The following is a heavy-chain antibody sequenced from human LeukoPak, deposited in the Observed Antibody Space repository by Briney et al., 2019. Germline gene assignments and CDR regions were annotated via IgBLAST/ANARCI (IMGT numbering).Heavy chain of an antibody. D-gene: IGHD4-11*01. CDR1: GFTFSHFG. V-gene: IGHV3-33*06. CDR2: IWGDATNQ. J-gene: IGHJ4*02. Sequence: GGSLRLSCEASGFTFSHFGMHWVRQAPGKGLEWVAVIWGDATNQYYADSVKGRFTISRDNFRNTVSLQMNSLRAEDTAVYYCAKDAQSGFDYSNSLEHWGQGSLVTVSS. CDR3: AKDAQSGFDYSNSLEH.